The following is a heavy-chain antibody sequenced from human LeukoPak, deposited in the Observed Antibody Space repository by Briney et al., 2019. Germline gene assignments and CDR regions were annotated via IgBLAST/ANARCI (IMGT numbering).Heavy chain of an antibody. J-gene: IGHJ4*02. CDR2: ISGSGGST. CDR3: AKPLNWGGFDY. CDR1: GFTFSRYA. D-gene: IGHD3-10*01. V-gene: IGHV3-23*01. Sequence: GGSLRLSCAASGFTFSRYAISWVRQAPGKGLGWVSSISGSGGSTSYADSVKGRFTISIYNSKNTLYLQMNSLRAEDTAVYYCAKPLNWGGFDYWGQGTLVTVSS.